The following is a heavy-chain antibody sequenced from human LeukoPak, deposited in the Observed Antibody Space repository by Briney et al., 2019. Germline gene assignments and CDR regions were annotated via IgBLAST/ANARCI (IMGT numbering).Heavy chain of an antibody. J-gene: IGHJ3*02. CDR3: ARSTDSSGYSNAFDI. V-gene: IGHV1-69*04. D-gene: IGHD3-22*01. CDR1: GGTFSSYA. CDR2: IIPILGIA. Sequence: SVKASCKASGGTFSSYAISWVRQAPGQGLEWMGRIIPILGIANYAQKFQGGVTITADKSTSTAYMELSSLRPEDTAVYYCARSTDSSGYSNAFDIWGQGTMVTVSS.